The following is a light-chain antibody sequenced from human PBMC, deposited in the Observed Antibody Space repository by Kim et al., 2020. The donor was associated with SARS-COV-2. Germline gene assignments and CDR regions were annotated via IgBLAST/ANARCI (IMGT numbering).Light chain of an antibody. J-gene: IGKJ2*02. Sequence: EIVLTQSPGTLSLSPGERATLSCRASQSVSDNYLAWYQQKPGQAPRLLIYGASSRATGIPDRFSGSGSGTDFTLTISRLEPEDFAVYYYQQYDTSPSCTFGQGTKLEIK. CDR2: GAS. CDR3: QQYDTSPSCT. CDR1: QSVSDNY. V-gene: IGKV3-20*01.